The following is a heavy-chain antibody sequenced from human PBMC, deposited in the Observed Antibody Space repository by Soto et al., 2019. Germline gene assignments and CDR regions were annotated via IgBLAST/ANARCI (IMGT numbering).Heavy chain of an antibody. J-gene: IGHJ4*02. D-gene: IGHD5-18*01. CDR3: ARDVSPKTAMGVYYFDF. V-gene: IGHV3-48*04. CDR1: GVRRSIKR. CDR2: INSSGDTI. Sequence: GGRLRVTCVASGVRRSIKRMNWVRPAPGEGLEWVSFINSSGDTIHYADSVKGRFTISRDNSNNMLYLQMDNLGAEDTAVYYCARDVSPKTAMGVYYFDFGGQGTQVNVSS.